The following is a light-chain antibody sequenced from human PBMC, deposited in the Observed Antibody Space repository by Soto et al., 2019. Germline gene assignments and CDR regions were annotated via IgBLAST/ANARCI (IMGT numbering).Light chain of an antibody. J-gene: IGKJ1*01. Sequence: DIVLTQSPGTLSLSPGERATLSCRASQSISSSFLGWYQQKPGQAPRLLIYGASTRATGIPDRFSGSGSGTDVTLTISRLEAEDFAVYYCQQYGSSPRTFGQGTKVEVK. CDR3: QQYGSSPRT. CDR1: QSISSSF. CDR2: GAS. V-gene: IGKV3-20*01.